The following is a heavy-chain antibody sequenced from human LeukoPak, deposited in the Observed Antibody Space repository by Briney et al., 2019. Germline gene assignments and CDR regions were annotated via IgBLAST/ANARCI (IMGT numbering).Heavy chain of an antibody. Sequence: GGSLRLSCVASGFTFRNYAMSWVRQAPGKGLEWVAVIWHDGSNKYYSDSVKGRFTISRDNSKSTVYLQMNSLRAEDTAVYYCTSQQYYYDSSVWAEAFDYWGQGILVSVSS. V-gene: IGHV3-33*08. CDR3: TSQQYYYDSSVWAEAFDY. J-gene: IGHJ4*02. D-gene: IGHD3-22*01. CDR2: IWHDGSNK. CDR1: GFTFRNYA.